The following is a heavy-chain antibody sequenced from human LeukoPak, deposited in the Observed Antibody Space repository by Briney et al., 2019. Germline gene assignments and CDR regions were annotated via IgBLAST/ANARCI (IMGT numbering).Heavy chain of an antibody. D-gene: IGHD4-23*01. CDR2: ISSSSSYT. J-gene: IGHJ5*02. Sequence: GGSLRLSCAASGFTFSDYYMSWIRQAPGKGLEWVSYISSSSSYTNYADSVKGRFTISRDNAKNSLCLQMNSLRAEDTAVYYCARNYGGNSDWFDPWGQGTLVTVSS. V-gene: IGHV3-11*06. CDR3: ARNYGGNSDWFDP. CDR1: GFTFSDYY.